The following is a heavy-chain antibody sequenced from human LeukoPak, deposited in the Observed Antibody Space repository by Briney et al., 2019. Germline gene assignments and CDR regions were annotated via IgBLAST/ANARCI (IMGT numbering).Heavy chain of an antibody. CDR2: IYYSGST. Sequence: SETLSLTCTVSGGSLSSYYWSWIRQPPGKGLEWIGYIYYSGSTNYNPSPKSRVTISVDTSKNQFSLKLSSVTAADTAVYYCARWGEVYWYFDLWGRGTLVTVSS. D-gene: IGHD3-16*01. V-gene: IGHV4-59*01. CDR1: GGSLSSYY. J-gene: IGHJ2*01. CDR3: ARWGEVYWYFDL.